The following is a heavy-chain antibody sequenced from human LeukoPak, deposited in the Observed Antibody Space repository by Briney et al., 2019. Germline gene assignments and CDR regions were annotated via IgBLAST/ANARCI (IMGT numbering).Heavy chain of an antibody. Sequence: PGGSLRLSCAASGFTFSSYAMHWVRQAPGKGLEWVAVISYDGSNKYYADSVKGRFTISRDNSKNTLYLQMNSLRAEDTAVYYCASPVAAISLDYWGQGTLVTVSS. CDR3: ASPVAAISLDY. J-gene: IGHJ4*02. CDR2: ISYDGSNK. D-gene: IGHD2-21*02. CDR1: GFTFSSYA. V-gene: IGHV3-30-3*01.